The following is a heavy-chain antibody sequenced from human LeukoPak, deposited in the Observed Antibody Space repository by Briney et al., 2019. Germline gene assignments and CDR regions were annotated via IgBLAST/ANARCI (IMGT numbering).Heavy chain of an antibody. Sequence: GGSLRLSCAASGFTFSTYWMTWVRQAPGKGLEWVANINQDGTEKNYVDSVKGRFTISRDNAKNSLYLQMDSLRAEDTAVYYCARNMGDYWGQGTLVTVSS. J-gene: IGHJ4*02. CDR3: ARNMGDY. CDR1: GFTFSTYW. V-gene: IGHV3-7*04. D-gene: IGHD2/OR15-2a*01. CDR2: INQDGTEK.